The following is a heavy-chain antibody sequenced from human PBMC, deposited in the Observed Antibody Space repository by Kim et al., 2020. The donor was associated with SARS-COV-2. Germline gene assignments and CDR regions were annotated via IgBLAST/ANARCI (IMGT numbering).Heavy chain of an antibody. CDR3: ARHQSYYYGSGSPPTAYGMDV. V-gene: IGHV5-51*01. CDR2: IYPGDSDT. CDR1: GYSFTSYW. Sequence: GESLKISCKGSGYSFTSYWIGWVRQMPGKGLEWMGIIYPGDSDTRYSPSFKGQVTISADKSISTAYLQWSSLKASDTAMYYCARHQSYYYGSGSPPTAYGMDVWGQGTTVTVSS. D-gene: IGHD3-10*01. J-gene: IGHJ6*02.